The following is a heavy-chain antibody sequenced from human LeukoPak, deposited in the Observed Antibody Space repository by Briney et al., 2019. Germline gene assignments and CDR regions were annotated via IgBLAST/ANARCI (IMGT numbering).Heavy chain of an antibody. V-gene: IGHV5-51*01. CDR3: ARLGTPFYDFWSGPVDY. CDR1: GCGFTSYW. D-gene: IGHD3-3*01. CDR2: IYPGASDT. J-gene: IGHJ4*02. Sequence: GEALQISFKGSGCGFTSYWIGWGRRMPGKGGEWMGIIYPGASDTRYSPSFQGQVPISADKSISTAYLQWSSLKASDTAMYYCARLGTPFYDFWSGPVDYWGQGTLVTVSS.